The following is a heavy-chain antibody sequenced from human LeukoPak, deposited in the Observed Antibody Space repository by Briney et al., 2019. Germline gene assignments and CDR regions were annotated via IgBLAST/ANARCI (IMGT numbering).Heavy chain of an antibody. Sequence: PGGSLSLSCAASGLTLTSYSIKWVREAPGEGLGWVSIIYSGGSTYYADSVRGRFTISRDNSKNTLYLLMNSLRAEDTAVYYCATSGWWGYFDYWGQGTLVTVSS. V-gene: IGHV3-66*01. J-gene: IGHJ4*02. CDR2: IYSGGST. CDR1: GLTLTSYS. D-gene: IGHD6-19*01. CDR3: ATSGWWGYFDY.